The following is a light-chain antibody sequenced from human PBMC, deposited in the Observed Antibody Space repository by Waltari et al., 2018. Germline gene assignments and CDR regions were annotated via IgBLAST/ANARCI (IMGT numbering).Light chain of an antibody. J-gene: IGKJ1*01. Sequence: IVLTQSPGTLSLSLGERATCSCRASQSVSRALAWYQQKPGQAPRLLIYGASTRATGIPDRFSGSGSGTDFSLTISRLEPDDFAVYYCQHYLRLPVTFGQGTTVEI. V-gene: IGKV3-20*01. CDR2: GAS. CDR1: QSVSRA. CDR3: QHYLRLPVT.